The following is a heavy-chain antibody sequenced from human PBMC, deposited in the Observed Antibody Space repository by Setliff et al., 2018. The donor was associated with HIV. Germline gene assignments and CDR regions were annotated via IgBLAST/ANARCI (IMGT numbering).Heavy chain of an antibody. CDR1: GFTFSNYW. J-gene: IGHJ1*01. V-gene: IGHV3-7*03. CDR3: VGPDYVGPQGGH. Sequence: GGSLRLSCEASGFTFSNYWMSWVRQAPGKGLEWVANMNQDGSRRSYVGSVKGRFSISRDNAKSSVYLQMNSLRAEDTAVYYCVGPDYVGPQGGHWGQGTLVTVSS. CDR2: MNQDGSRR. D-gene: IGHD4-17*01.